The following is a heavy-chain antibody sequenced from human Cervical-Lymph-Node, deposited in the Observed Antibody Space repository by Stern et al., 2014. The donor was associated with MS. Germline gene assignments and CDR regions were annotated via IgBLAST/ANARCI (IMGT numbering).Heavy chain of an antibody. V-gene: IGHV3-74*02. CDR2: INSDGSST. J-gene: IGHJ6*02. CDR1: GFTFSSQW. Sequence: EVQLVESGGGVVQPGGSLRLSCVGSGFTFSSQWMHWVRQAPGKGLVWVSRINSDGSSTTYADSVKGRFTISRDKAKKTLYLQMDSLRAEDTAVYYCARSNYGMDVWGQGTTVTVSS. D-gene: IGHD2-8*01. CDR3: ARSNYGMDV.